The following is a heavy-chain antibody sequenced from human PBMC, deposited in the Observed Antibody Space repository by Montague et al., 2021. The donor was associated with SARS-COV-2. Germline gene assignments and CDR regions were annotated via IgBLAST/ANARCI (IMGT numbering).Heavy chain of an antibody. CDR3: ARQGRGILNGYPWFDY. CDR1: GGSISSSSYY. J-gene: IGHJ4*02. V-gene: IGHV4-39*01. D-gene: IGHD3-9*01. CDR2: IYYSGST. Sequence: SETLSLTCTVSGGSISSSSYYWGWIRQPPGKGLEWIGSIYYSGSTYYNPSLKGRVTISVNTSKNQFSLKLSSVTAADTAVYYCARQGRGILNGYPWFDYWGQGTLGAVSS.